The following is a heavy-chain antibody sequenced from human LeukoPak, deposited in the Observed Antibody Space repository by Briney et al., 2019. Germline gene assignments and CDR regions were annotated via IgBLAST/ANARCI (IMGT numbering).Heavy chain of an antibody. J-gene: IGHJ4*02. CDR1: GYRFTNYW. CDR2: INPGDSDT. Sequence: PGESLKISCKGSGYRFTNYWIGWVRQMPGEGLEWMGIINPGDSDTRYSPSFQGQVTISADKSISTAYLQWSSLKASDTAMYYCARLAGSSWSDFDYWGQATLVTVSS. V-gene: IGHV5-51*01. CDR3: ARLAGSSWSDFDY. D-gene: IGHD6-13*01.